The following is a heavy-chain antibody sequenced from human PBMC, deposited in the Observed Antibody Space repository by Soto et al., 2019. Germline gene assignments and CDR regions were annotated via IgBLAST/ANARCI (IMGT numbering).Heavy chain of an antibody. V-gene: IGHV1-18*01. CDR2: ISAYNGNT. J-gene: IGHJ4*02. Sequence: GASVEVSCKASGYTFTSYGISCVRQAPGQGLEWMGWISAYNGNTNYAQKLQGRVTMTTDTSTSTAYMELRSLRSDDTAVYYCAREEGGYSYGYPFDYWGQGTLVTVSS. D-gene: IGHD5-18*01. CDR3: AREEGGYSYGYPFDY. CDR1: GYTFTSYG.